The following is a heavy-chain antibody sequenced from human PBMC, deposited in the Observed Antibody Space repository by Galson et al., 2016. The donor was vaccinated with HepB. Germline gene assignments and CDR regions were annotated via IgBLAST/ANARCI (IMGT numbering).Heavy chain of an antibody. D-gene: IGHD5-24*01. V-gene: IGHV4-59*01. CDR2: IYYSGST. J-gene: IGHJ4*02. CDR3: ARGRQRWLQWGFDY. Sequence: SETLSLTCTVSGGSISSYYWSWIRQPPGKGLEWIGYIYYSGSTNSNPSLKSRVTISVDTSKNQFSLKLSSVTAADTAVYYCARGRQRWLQWGFDYWGQGTLVTDSS. CDR1: GGSISSYY.